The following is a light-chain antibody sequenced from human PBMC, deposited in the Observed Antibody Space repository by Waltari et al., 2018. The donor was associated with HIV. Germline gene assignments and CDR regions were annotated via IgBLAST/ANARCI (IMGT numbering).Light chain of an antibody. J-gene: IGLJ2*01. V-gene: IGLV1-47*01. CDR1: SPNIGSNY. Sequence: QSVLTQSPSASGTPGQRVTISCSGSSPNIGSNYVYWYQQPPGTAPKLLLYRNTQRPSGVPDRFSCSNSGTSASLAISGLRSEDEAHYYCATWTDSLSGVVFGGGTKLRVL. CDR3: ATWTDSLSGVV. CDR2: RNT.